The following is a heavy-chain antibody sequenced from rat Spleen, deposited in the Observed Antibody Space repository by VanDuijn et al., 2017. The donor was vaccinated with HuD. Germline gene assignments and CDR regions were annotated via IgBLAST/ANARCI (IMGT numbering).Heavy chain of an antibody. D-gene: IGHD1-8*01. CDR2: ITDTGGYT. J-gene: IGHJ2*01. CDR3: ARERGYSRYFDY. Sequence: EVQLVESGGGLVQPGRSLKLSCVASGFTFTNYWMTWIRQAPGKGLEWVASITDTGGYTYYPDSVKGRFTISRDNAKNTVDMQLSSLRSEDTAMYFCARERGYSRYFDYWGQGVMVTVSS. V-gene: IGHV5-31*01. CDR1: GFTFTNYW.